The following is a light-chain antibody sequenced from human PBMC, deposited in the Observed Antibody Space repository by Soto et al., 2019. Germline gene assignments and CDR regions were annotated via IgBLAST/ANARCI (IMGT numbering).Light chain of an antibody. Sequence: QSVLTQPRSVSGSPGQSVTISCTGTSSDVGGYKYVSWYQQHPGKAPKLIIYDVSKRPSGVPDRFSGSKSGNTASLTISGLQAEDEADYYCCSYAGSYTVVFSGGTQLTVL. V-gene: IGLV2-11*01. CDR1: SSDVGGYKY. J-gene: IGLJ2*01. CDR2: DVS. CDR3: CSYAGSYTVV.